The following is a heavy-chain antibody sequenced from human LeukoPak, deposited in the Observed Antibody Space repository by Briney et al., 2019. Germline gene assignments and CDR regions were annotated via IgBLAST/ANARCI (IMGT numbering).Heavy chain of an antibody. D-gene: IGHD1-1*01. CDR1: GYTFTSYG. Sequence: ASVKVSCKASGYTFTSYGISWVRQAPGQGLEWMGWISAYNGNTNYARKLQGRVTMTTDTSTSTAYMELRSLRSDDTAVYYCARDGLQTRYSWNDEGRKNWFDPWGQGTLVTVSS. V-gene: IGHV1-18*01. J-gene: IGHJ5*02. CDR2: ISAYNGNT. CDR3: ARDGLQTRYSWNDEGRKNWFDP.